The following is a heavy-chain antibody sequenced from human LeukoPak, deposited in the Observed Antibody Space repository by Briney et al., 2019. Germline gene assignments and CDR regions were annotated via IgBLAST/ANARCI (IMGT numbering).Heavy chain of an antibody. CDR2: INHRGST. CDR3: ARAPGAALD. CDR1: GGSFSGYY. J-gene: IGHJ4*02. V-gene: IGHV4-34*01. D-gene: IGHD2-15*01. Sequence: KAPETLSLTCAVYGGSFSGYYWSWIRQPPGKGLEWIGEINHRGSTNYNPSLKSRVTVSLDTSKNQFSLKLSSVTAADTAVYYCARAPGAALDWGQGTLVTVSS.